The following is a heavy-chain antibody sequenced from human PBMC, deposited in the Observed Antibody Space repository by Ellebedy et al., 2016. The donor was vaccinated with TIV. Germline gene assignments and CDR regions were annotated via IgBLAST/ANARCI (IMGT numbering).Heavy chain of an antibody. J-gene: IGHJ4*02. CDR3: ARDFSDGSGSYYGGDYFDS. Sequence: PGGSLRLSCAVSGFTFSNYNVNRVRQAQGKGLEWESCISFSATTIFYEDSVKGRFTIARDNAKNSLFLQMNSLRDADTAVYYCARDFSDGSGSYYGGDYFDSWGQGTLFTVSS. D-gene: IGHD3-22*01. CDR1: GFTFSNYN. V-gene: IGHV3-48*02. CDR2: ISFSATTI.